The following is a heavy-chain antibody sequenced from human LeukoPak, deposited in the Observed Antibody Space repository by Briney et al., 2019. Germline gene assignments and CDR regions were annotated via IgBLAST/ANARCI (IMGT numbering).Heavy chain of an antibody. CDR2: IYSGGST. Sequence: GGSLRLSCAASGFTVSSNDMSWVRQAPGKGLEWVSVIYSGGSTYYADSVKGRFTISRDNSKNTLYLQMNSLRAEDTAVYYCARRAGAYSHPYDYWGQGTLAIVSS. CDR3: ARRAGAYSHPYDY. CDR1: GFTVSSND. V-gene: IGHV3-66*04. D-gene: IGHD4/OR15-4a*01. J-gene: IGHJ4*02.